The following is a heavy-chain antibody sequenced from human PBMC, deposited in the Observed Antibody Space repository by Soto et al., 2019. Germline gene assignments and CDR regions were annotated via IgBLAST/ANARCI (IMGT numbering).Heavy chain of an antibody. J-gene: IGHJ1*01. CDR1: GFSFSTSV. CDR3: AREDVSSGYAGTFRH. CDR2: IAHDESNK. Sequence: QVQLVESGGGVVQPGRSLRLSCTASGFSFSTSVMHWVRQVPGKGLEWVALIAHDESNKHYADSVKGRFTISRDNPTNMLYLQMDSLRAEDTAVYYCAREDVSSGYAGTFRHWGQGTLVAVSS. V-gene: IGHV3-30-3*01. D-gene: IGHD3-22*01.